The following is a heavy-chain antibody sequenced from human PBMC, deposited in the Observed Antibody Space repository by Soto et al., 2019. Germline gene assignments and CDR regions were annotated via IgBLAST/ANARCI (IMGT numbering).Heavy chain of an antibody. Sequence: SETLSLTCTVSGGSISSGDYYWIWIRQPPGKGLEWIGYIYYSGKSNYSPSLRSRVTMSVDTSKNQFSLKLNSMTAADTAIYYCARVGGSGWNFDSWGQGILVTVSS. CDR1: GGSISSGDYY. CDR2: IYYSGKS. J-gene: IGHJ4*02. D-gene: IGHD6-19*01. CDR3: ARVGGSGWNFDS. V-gene: IGHV4-61*08.